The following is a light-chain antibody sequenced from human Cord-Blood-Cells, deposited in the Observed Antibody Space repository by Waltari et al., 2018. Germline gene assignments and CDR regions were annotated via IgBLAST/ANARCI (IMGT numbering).Light chain of an antibody. J-gene: IGLJ2*01. Sequence: SYELTQPPPVSVSPGQTASITCSGDKLGDKYACWYQQKPGQSPGLVIYQDSKRPSGIPERFSGSNSGNTATLTISGTQAMDEADYYCQAWDSSTVVFGGGTKLTVL. CDR2: QDS. V-gene: IGLV3-1*01. CDR3: QAWDSSTVV. CDR1: KLGDKY.